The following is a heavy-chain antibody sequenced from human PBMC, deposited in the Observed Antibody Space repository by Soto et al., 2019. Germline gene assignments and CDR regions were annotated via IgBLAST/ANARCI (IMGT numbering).Heavy chain of an antibody. D-gene: IGHD6-19*01. V-gene: IGHV4-38-2*02. CDR2: IYHSGST. Sequence: SETLSLTCAVSGYSISSGYYWGWIRQPPGKGLEWIGSIYHSGSTYYNPSLKSRVTISVDTSKNQFSLKLSPVTAADTAVYYCARDLRGSSGYDYWGQGTLVTVSS. CDR1: GYSISSGYY. J-gene: IGHJ4*02. CDR3: ARDLRGSSGYDY.